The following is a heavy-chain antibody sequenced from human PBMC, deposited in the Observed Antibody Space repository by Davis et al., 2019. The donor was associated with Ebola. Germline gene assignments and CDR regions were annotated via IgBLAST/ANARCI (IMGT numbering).Heavy chain of an antibody. CDR1: GGTFSSYA. CDR3: ARDPRTDYDFWSGWIYYYYMDV. V-gene: IGHV1-69*13. Sequence: SVKVSCKASGGTFSSYAISWVRQAPGQGLEWMGGIIPIFGTANYAQKFQGRVTITADESTSTAYMELSSLRSEDTAVYYCARDPRTDYDFWSGWIYYYYMDVWGKGTTVTVSS. CDR2: IIPIFGTA. D-gene: IGHD3-3*01. J-gene: IGHJ6*03.